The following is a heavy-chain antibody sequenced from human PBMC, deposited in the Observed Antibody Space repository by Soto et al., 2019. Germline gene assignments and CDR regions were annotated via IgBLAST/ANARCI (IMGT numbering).Heavy chain of an antibody. CDR2: ISYDGGNQ. Sequence: QGQLVESGGGVVQPGRSLRLSCAASGFTFMDYGMNWVRQAPGKGLEWVATISYDGGNQYYADSVKGRFTVARDNSRNKLFLPMNSLRTEDTALDYCAKVADSKYGETYYYGMDVWGQGTTVTVFS. CDR1: GFTFMDYG. V-gene: IGHV3-30*18. D-gene: IGHD4-4*01. J-gene: IGHJ6*02. CDR3: AKVADSKYGETYYYGMDV.